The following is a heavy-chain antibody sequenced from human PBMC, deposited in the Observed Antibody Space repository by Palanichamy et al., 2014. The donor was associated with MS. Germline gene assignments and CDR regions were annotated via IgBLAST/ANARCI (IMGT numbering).Heavy chain of an antibody. CDR1: GFIVSSNY. J-gene: IGHJ3*02. V-gene: IGHV3-53*01. CDR3: ATSISARLSARIDAFDI. CDR2: IYSGGSI. D-gene: IGHD6-6*01. Sequence: EVQVVESGGGLIQPGGSLRLSCVASGFIVSSNYMTWVRQAPGKGLEWVSVIYSGGSIYYADSVEGRFTISRDNSKNTLYLQMNSLRVEDTAVYYCATSISARLSARIDAFDIWGQGTMVTVSS.